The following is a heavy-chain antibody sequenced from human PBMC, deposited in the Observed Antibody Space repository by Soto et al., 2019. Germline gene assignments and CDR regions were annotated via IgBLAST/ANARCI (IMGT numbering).Heavy chain of an antibody. Sequence: QVQLVQSGAEVKKPGSSVKVSCKASRGTFSSYAISWVRQAPGQGLEWMGGIIPIFGTANYAQKFQGRVTITADESTSTAYMELTSLRSEDTAVYYCARVPGDTPLYYGMDVWGPGTTVTVSS. J-gene: IGHJ6*02. V-gene: IGHV1-69*01. CDR2: IIPIFGTA. CDR3: ARVPGDTPLYYGMDV. CDR1: RGTFSSYA. D-gene: IGHD5-18*01.